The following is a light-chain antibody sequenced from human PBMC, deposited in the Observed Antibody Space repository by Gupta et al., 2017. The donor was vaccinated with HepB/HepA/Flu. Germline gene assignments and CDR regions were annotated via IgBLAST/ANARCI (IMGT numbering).Light chain of an antibody. V-gene: IGKV3-20*01. CDR2: GAS. CDR1: QTISHSS. CDR3: QQLASSPYT. J-gene: IGKJ2*01. Sequence: EIVLKQSPGTLSLSPGERATLSCRASQTISHSSLAWYQHKPGQAPRLLIYGASSRTTGIPDRFSGSGSGTDFTLTISRLEPEDFAVYYCQQLASSPYTFGQGTRLEI.